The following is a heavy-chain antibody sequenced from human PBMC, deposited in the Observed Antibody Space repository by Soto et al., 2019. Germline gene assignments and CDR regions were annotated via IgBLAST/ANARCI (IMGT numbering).Heavy chain of an antibody. CDR3: ARWSYLDY. CDR2: ISGSDGKA. V-gene: IGHV3-23*01. J-gene: IGHJ4*02. CDR1: GFSFGSYA. D-gene: IGHD3-3*01. Sequence: GGSLRLSCAASGFSFGSYALSWVRQAPGKGLEWVSTISGSDGKAFYADPVKGRFSISRDTSQSALYLQMNSLRADDTAMYYCARWSYLDYWGQGTRVTVSS.